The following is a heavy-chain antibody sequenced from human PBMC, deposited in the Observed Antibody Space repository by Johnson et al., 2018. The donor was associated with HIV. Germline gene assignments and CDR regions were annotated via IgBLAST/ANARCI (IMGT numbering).Heavy chain of an antibody. CDR2: MSYDGSDK. CDR1: GVTFSTYA. V-gene: IGHV3-30*04. CDR3: ARGSRYTYDNDDVYLLQAFDY. D-gene: IGHD3-16*01. Sequence: QVQLVESGVGGVQPGRSLRLSCVVSGVTFSTYAMHWVRQAPGKGLEWVAVMSYDGSDKYYADSVKGRFTISRDNSRNTLYLEMNSLRAEDTAVYYCARGSRYTYDNDDVYLLQAFDYWGQGTMVTVSS. J-gene: IGHJ3*01.